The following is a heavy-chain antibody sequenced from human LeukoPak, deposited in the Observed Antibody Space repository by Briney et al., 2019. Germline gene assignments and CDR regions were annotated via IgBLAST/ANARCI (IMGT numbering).Heavy chain of an antibody. CDR3: ARREVSGALLY. V-gene: IGHV5-51*01. D-gene: IGHD2-15*01. CDR1: GYSFTTYW. CDR2: IFPGDSDT. J-gene: IGHJ4*02. Sequence: GESLKISGKGSGYSFTTYWIGWVRQRPGKGLEWMGIIFPGDSDTRYSPSFEGQVTISADKSISTAYLQWSSLKTSDTAMYYCARREVSGALLYWGQGTLVTVSS.